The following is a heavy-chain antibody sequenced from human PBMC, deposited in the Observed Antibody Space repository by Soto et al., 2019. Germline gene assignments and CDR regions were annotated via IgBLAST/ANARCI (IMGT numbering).Heavy chain of an antibody. CDR2: ISPRSDYI. CDR1: GFDFSDFS. V-gene: IGHV3-21*01. D-gene: IGHD3-10*02. J-gene: IGHJ6*02. CDR3: AREEGHNLFGGRFGMDV. Sequence: EVHLVESGGGLVKPGGSLRLSCVVSGFDFSDFSINWVRQAPGKGLEWVSSISPRSDYIYYTDSVKGRFTVSRDNGKKSLFQKMISLRADDTAVYYCAREEGHNLFGGRFGMDVWGQGTTVSVSS.